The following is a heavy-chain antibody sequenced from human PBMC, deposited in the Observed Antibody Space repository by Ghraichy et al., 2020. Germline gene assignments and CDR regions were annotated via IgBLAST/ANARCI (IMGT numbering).Heavy chain of an antibody. J-gene: IGHJ6*02. Sequence: GGSLRLSCAASGFTFSNAWMSWVRQAPGKGLEWVGRIKSKTDGGTTDYAAPVKGRFTISRDDSKNTLYLQMNSLKTEDTAVYYCTTGYYYGSGSYYSAIHYGMDVWGQGTTVTVSS. V-gene: IGHV3-15*01. D-gene: IGHD3-10*01. CDR3: TTGYYYGSGSYYSAIHYGMDV. CDR2: IKSKTDGGTT. CDR1: GFTFSNAW.